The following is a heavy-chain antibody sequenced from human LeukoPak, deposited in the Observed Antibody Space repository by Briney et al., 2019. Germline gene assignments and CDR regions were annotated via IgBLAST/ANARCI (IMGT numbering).Heavy chain of an antibody. CDR1: GGSISSSSYY. Sequence: SETLSLTCTVSGGSISSSSYYWGWIRQPPGKGLEWIGSIYYSGSTYYNPSLKSRVTISVDTSKNQFSLKLSSVTAADTAVYYCARDRDNSGWYGGDYWGQGTLVTVSS. D-gene: IGHD6-19*01. V-gene: IGHV4-39*07. CDR3: ARDRDNSGWYGGDY. CDR2: IYYSGST. J-gene: IGHJ4*02.